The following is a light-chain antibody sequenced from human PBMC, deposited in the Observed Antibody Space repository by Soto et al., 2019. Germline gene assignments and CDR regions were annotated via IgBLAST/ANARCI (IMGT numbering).Light chain of an antibody. V-gene: IGKV1D-12*01. J-gene: IGKJ5*01. Sequence: DIQMTQFPSSVSASVGDRVSITCRASQGISIWLAWYQQKPGKAPKLLIYAASSLQGGVPSRFSGSGSGTDFTLTISSPQPEDFATYYCQQTNTFPSTFGQGTRLDIK. CDR2: AAS. CDR3: QQTNTFPST. CDR1: QGISIW.